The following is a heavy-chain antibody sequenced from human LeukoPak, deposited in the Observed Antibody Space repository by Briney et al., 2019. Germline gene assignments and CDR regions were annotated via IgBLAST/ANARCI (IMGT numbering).Heavy chain of an antibody. CDR2: IRVSGGST. Sequence: GGSLRLSCAASGFTFSSYAMSWVRQAPGKGLEWVSAIRVSGGSTYYADSVKGRFTISRDNSKNTLYLQMNSLRAEDTAVYYCAKSGGAYGDYEYDYWGRGTLVTVSS. CDR3: AKSGGAYGDYEYDY. J-gene: IGHJ4*02. V-gene: IGHV3-23*01. D-gene: IGHD4-17*01. CDR1: GFTFSSYA.